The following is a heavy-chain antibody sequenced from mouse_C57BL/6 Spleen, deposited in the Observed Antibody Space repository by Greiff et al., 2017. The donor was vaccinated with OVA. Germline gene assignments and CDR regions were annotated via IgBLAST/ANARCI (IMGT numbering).Heavy chain of an antibody. V-gene: IGHV5-17*01. CDR3: ARHGGSSAMDY. J-gene: IGHJ4*01. CDR2: ISSGSSTI. Sequence: EVHLVESGGGLVKPGGSLKLSCAASGFTFSDYGMHWVRQAPEKGLEWVAYISSGSSTIYYADTVKGRFTISRDNAKNTLFLQMTSLRSEDTAMYYCARHGGSSAMDYWGQGTSVTVSS. D-gene: IGHD1-1*01. CDR1: GFTFSDYG.